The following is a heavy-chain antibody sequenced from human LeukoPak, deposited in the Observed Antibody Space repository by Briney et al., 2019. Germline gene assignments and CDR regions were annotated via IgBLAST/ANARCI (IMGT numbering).Heavy chain of an antibody. V-gene: IGHV3-9*03. D-gene: IGHD1-26*01. CDR1: GFTFDDYA. CDR2: ISWNSGSI. Sequence: GGSLRLSCAASGFTFDDYAMHWVRQAPGKGLEWVSGISWNSGSIGYADSVKGRFTISRDNAKNSLYLQMNSLRAEDMALYYCAKGGSYYLHHYMDVWGKGTTVTVSS. J-gene: IGHJ6*03. CDR3: AKGGSYYLHHYMDV.